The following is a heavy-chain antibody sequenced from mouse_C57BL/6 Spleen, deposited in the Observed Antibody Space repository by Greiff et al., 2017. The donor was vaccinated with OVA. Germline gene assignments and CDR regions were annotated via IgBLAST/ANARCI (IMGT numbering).Heavy chain of an antibody. CDR1: GFSFNTYA. J-gene: IGHJ4*01. D-gene: IGHD1-1*01. Sequence: EVQRVESGGGLVQPKGSLKLSCAASGFSFNTYAMNWVRQAPGKGLEWVARIRSKSNNYATYYADSVKDRFTIYRDDSESMLYLQMNNLKTEDTAMYYCVRHYSSYSMDYWGQGTSVTVSS. CDR3: VRHYSSYSMDY. CDR2: IRSKSNNYAT. V-gene: IGHV10-1*01.